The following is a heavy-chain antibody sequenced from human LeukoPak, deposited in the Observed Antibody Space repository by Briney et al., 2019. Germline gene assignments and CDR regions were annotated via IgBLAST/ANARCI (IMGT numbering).Heavy chain of an antibody. Sequence: GGSLRLSCAASGFTFSDYSMSWVRQAPGKGLEWVSHITASGTAMFYADSVKGRFTISRDNAKNSLYLQMNSLRDEDTAVYYCASSGSYRFDYWGQGTLVTVSS. D-gene: IGHD1-26*01. CDR1: GFTFSDYS. J-gene: IGHJ4*02. V-gene: IGHV3-48*02. CDR3: ASSGSYRFDY. CDR2: ITASGTAM.